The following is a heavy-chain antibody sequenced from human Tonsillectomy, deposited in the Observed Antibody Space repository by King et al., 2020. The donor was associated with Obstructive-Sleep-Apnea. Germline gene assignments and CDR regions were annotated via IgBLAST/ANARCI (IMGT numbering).Heavy chain of an antibody. CDR1: GFTFSNDA. V-gene: IGHV3-23*04. D-gene: IGHD5-18*01. J-gene: IGHJ4*02. Sequence: QLAESGGGLVQPGGSLRLSCAAAGFTFSNDAISWIRQAPGKGLEWVSAINTGGCTPYYADSLKGRFTISRDNSKNTLYLQMNSLRAEDTAVYYCAKRVDTAMVFDYWGQGTLVTVSS. CDR3: AKRVDTAMVFDY. CDR2: INTGGCTP.